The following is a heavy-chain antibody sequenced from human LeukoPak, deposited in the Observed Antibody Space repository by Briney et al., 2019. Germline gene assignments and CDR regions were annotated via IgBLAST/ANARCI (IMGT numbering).Heavy chain of an antibody. V-gene: IGHV1-3*01. J-gene: IGHJ4*02. Sequence: ASVKVSCKASGYTFTSYAMHWVRQAPGQRLEWMGWINAGNGNTKYSQKFQGRVTMTRDTSTSTVYMELSSLRSEDTAVYYCARDGYSGSYRFDYWGQGTLVTVSS. D-gene: IGHD1-26*01. CDR1: GYTFTSYA. CDR3: ARDGYSGSYRFDY. CDR2: INAGNGNT.